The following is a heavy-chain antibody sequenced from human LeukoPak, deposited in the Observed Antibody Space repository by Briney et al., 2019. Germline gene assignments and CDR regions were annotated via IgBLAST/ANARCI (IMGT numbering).Heavy chain of an antibody. CDR2: IIPILGIA. CDR3: ARSGGIRGVIVGFDY. V-gene: IGHV1-69*04. J-gene: IGHJ4*02. CDR1: GGTFSSYA. Sequence: ASVKVSCKASGGTFSSYAISWVRQAPGQGLEWMGRIIPILGIANYAQKFQGRVTITADKSTGTAYMELSSLRSEDTAVYYRARSGGIRGVIVGFDYWGQGTLVTVSS. D-gene: IGHD3-10*01.